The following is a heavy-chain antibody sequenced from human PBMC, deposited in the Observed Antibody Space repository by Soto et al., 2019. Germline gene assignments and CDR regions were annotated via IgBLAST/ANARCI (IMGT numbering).Heavy chain of an antibody. D-gene: IGHD6-19*01. V-gene: IGHV3-48*02. Sequence: EVQLVESGGGLVQPGGSLRLSCAASGFTFSLYSMSWGRQAPGKGLEWVSYISRSSTGIHYADSVKGRFTISREYATNSMQLQMNRLRDGDTAWDYCARAVTWGLDVWGQGTTVSISS. CDR3: ARAVTWGLDV. CDR2: ISRSSTGI. J-gene: IGHJ6*02. CDR1: GFTFSLYS.